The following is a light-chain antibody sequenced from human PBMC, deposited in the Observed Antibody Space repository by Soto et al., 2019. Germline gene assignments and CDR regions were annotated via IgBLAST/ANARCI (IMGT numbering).Light chain of an antibody. CDR3: QLYGTSPKP. Sequence: EIVLTQSPGTLSLSPGERATISCRASQTVSSNYLAWYQQKPGQAPRLLIYAASTRATGIPDRFSGSGSGTDFTLSISRLEPEDFAVYYCQLYGTSPKPFGQGTKVDIK. J-gene: IGKJ1*01. CDR1: QTVSSNY. V-gene: IGKV3-20*01. CDR2: AAS.